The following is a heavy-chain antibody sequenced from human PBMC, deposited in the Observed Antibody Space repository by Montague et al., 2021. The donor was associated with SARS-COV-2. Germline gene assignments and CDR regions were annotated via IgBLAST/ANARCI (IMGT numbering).Heavy chain of an antibody. CDR1: GGSFSGYY. CDR3: TRGRSETMIVVVVPLYYYYMDV. J-gene: IGHJ6*03. Sequence: SETLSLTCAVYGGSFSGYYWSWIRQPPGKGLEWIGEVYHSGSTNYNPSLKSRVTISVDTSKNQFSLKLSSVTAADTAVYYCTRGRSETMIVVVVPLYYYYMDVWGKGITVTVS. V-gene: IGHV4-34*01. D-gene: IGHD3-22*01. CDR2: VYHSGST.